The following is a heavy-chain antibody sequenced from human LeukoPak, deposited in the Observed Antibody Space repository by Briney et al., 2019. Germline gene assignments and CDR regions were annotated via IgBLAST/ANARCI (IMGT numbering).Heavy chain of an antibody. D-gene: IGHD3-10*01. J-gene: IGHJ4*02. Sequence: SETLSLTCTVSGCSISSCNYYWSWLPPPPGQGREWIVSINYSGSTYHNPSLRRRVTISGDTYKNQFSLKLSSVTAADTSVYYCGRVRLRYYFDYWGQGTLVTVSS. CDR3: GRVRLRYYFDY. V-gene: IGHV4-39*01. CDR2: INYSGST. CDR1: GCSISSCNYY.